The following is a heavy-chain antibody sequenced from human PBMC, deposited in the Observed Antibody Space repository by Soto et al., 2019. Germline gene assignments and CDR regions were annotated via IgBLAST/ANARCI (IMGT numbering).Heavy chain of an antibody. CDR3: ARAYTSSYYPAIYYYGLDV. J-gene: IGHJ6*02. D-gene: IGHD2-2*01. CDR2: FYYGGAT. Sequence: HVQLQESGPGLVKPSETLSLTCTVSNASVNSGYYYWSWIRQPPGKGLEWIAYFYYGGATSYNPSLRSRVSISVDTSKSQFSLNIRSLTAADTAIYYCARAYTSSYYPAIYYYGLDVWGQGTTVSVSS. CDR1: NASVNSGYYY. V-gene: IGHV4-61*01.